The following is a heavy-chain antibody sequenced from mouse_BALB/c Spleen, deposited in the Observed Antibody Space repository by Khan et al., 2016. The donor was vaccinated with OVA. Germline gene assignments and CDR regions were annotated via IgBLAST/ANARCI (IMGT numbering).Heavy chain of an antibody. Sequence: EVQLVESGPGLVKPSQSLSLTCTVTGYSITSDYAWNWIRQFPGNKLEWMGYISYSGRTSYNPSLKSRISITRDHSKNQFFLQLNSVTTEDTATYYCARSVTITTVVATDFDYWGQGTSLTVSS. J-gene: IGHJ2*02. V-gene: IGHV3-2*02. D-gene: IGHD1-1*01. CDR2: ISYSGRT. CDR1: GYSITSDYA. CDR3: ARSVTITTVVATDFDY.